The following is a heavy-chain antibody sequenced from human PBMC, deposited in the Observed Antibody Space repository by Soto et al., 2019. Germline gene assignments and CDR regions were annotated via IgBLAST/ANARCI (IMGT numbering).Heavy chain of an antibody. CDR1: GYTFTSYD. Sequence: SVKVSCKASGYTFTSYDIDWVRQATGQGLEWMGWMNPNSGNTGYAQKFQGRVTMTRNTSISTAYMELSSLRAEDTAVYYCAREVNFYGMDVWGQGTTVTVSS. CDR3: AREVNFYGMDV. J-gene: IGHJ6*02. V-gene: IGHV1-8*01. CDR2: MNPNSGNT.